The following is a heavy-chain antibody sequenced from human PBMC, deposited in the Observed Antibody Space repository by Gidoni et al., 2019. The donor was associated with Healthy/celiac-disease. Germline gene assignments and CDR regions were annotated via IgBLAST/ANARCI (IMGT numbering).Heavy chain of an antibody. Sequence: QVQLQESGPGLVKPSQTRSLTCTVSGGSISSGGYYWSWIRQHPGKGMEWIWYIYYSGSTYYNPSLKRRVTISVDTSKNQFSLKLSSVTAADTAVYYCASNYGGEYFQHWGQGTLVTVSS. CDR2: IYYSGST. CDR3: ASNYGGEYFQH. V-gene: IGHV4-31*03. J-gene: IGHJ1*01. CDR1: GGSISSGGYY. D-gene: IGHD4-17*01.